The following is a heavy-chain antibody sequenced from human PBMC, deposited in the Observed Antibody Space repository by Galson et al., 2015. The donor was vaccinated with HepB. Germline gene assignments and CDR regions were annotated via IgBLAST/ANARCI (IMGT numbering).Heavy chain of an antibody. D-gene: IGHD1-26*01. CDR2: IYPGDSDT. CDR3: AKREGQRISHSLLDN. J-gene: IGHJ4*02. Sequence: QSGAEVKKPGESLKISCQGIGYLFSGYWIGWVRQMPGKGLEWMGIIYPGDSDTSYSPSFQGQVTISADQSSSVAYLQGNSLKPSAAAVYFDAKREGQRISHSLLDNWGQGTLIAGSS. CDR1: GYLFSGYW. V-gene: IGHV5-51*01.